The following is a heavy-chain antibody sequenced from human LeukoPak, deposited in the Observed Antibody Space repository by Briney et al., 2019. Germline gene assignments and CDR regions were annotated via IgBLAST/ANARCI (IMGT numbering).Heavy chain of an antibody. CDR3: AKDRSVWYVDY. CDR1: GFTFDDYA. V-gene: IGHV3-9*01. Sequence: GGSLRLSCAASGFTFDDYAMHWVRQAPGKGLEWVSGISWNSGSIGYADSVKGRFTISRDNAKNSLYLQMNSLRAEDTALYYCAKDRSVWYVDYWGQGTLVTVSS. D-gene: IGHD6-19*01. CDR2: ISWNSGSI. J-gene: IGHJ4*02.